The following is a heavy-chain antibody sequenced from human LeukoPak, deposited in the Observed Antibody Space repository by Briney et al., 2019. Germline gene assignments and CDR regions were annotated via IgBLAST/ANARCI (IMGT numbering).Heavy chain of an antibody. V-gene: IGHV3-30-3*01. CDR2: ISYDGSNK. Sequence: PGGSLRLSCAASGFTFSSYAMHWVRQAPGKGLEWVAVISYDGSNKYYADSVKGRFTISRDNSKNTLYLQMNSLRAEDTALYYCVRSDSSRLGYGAFDIWGQGTMVTVSS. D-gene: IGHD5-18*01. CDR1: GFTFSSYA. J-gene: IGHJ3*02. CDR3: VRSDSSRLGYGAFDI.